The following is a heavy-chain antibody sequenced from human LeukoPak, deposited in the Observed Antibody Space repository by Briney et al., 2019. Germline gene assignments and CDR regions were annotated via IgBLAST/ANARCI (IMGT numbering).Heavy chain of an antibody. CDR2: IYDSGSS. CDR3: ARAYRQSHDY. D-gene: IGHD2-21*01. CDR1: GGSISSYY. J-gene: IGHJ4*02. Sequence: SETLSLTCTVSGGSISSYYWSWIRQPPGKGLEWIGYIYDSGSSNYNPSLKSRVTISVDTSKNQFSLKLTSVTAADTAVYYCARAYRQSHDYWGQGTLVTVSS. V-gene: IGHV4-59*01.